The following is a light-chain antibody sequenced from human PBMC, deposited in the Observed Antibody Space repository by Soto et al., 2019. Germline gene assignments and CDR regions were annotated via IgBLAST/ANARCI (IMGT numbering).Light chain of an antibody. CDR2: GAS. Sequence: EIVMTQSPGTLSLYTGERATLSFRASQSVSSSYLAWYQQKPGQAPRLLIYGASSRATGIPDRFSGSGSGTDFTLTISSLEPEDFAVYYCQQRSNWLFGPGTKVDIK. CDR1: QSVSSSY. V-gene: IGKV3D-20*02. J-gene: IGKJ3*01. CDR3: QQRSNWL.